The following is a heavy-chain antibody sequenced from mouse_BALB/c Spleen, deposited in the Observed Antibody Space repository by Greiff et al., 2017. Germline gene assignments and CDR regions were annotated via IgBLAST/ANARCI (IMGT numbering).Heavy chain of an antibody. CDR3: ARGLRLDV. Sequence: EVQLHQSGAELVKPGASVKLSCTASGFNIKDTYMHWVKQRPEQGLEWIGRIDPANGNTKYDPKFQGKATITADTSSNTAYLQLSSLTSEDTAVYYCARGLRLDVWGAGTTVTVSS. CDR2: IDPANGNT. CDR1: GFNIKDTY. V-gene: IGHV14-3*02. D-gene: IGHD1-2*01. J-gene: IGHJ1*01.